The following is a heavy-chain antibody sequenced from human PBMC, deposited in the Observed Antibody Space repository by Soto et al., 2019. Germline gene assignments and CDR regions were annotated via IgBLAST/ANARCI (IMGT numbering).Heavy chain of an antibody. D-gene: IGHD2-21*02. J-gene: IGHJ4*02. CDR3: ARGGGIVGGTAPFDH. CDR2: INPSGGYT. Sequence: VSCKASGYTFTSYYMNWVRQAPGQGLEWLGIINPSGGYTTYAQRFLGRVTMTSDTSTSTVHMELGSLTSEDTAVYYCARGGGIVGGTAPFDHLGPGTPFTVPS. CDR1: GYTFTSYY. V-gene: IGHV1-46*03.